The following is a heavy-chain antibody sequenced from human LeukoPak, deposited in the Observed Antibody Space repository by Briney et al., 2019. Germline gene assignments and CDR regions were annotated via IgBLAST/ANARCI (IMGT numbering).Heavy chain of an antibody. V-gene: IGHV1-24*01. J-gene: IGHJ2*01. Sequence: ASVKVSCKVSGYTLTELSMHWVRQAPGEALEWRGGFDPEDGETIYAQKFQGRVTMTEDTSTETAYMELSSLRSEETAVYYCATDQSSGWKSYWYFDLWGRGTLVTVSS. CDR3: ATDQSSGWKSYWYFDL. D-gene: IGHD6-19*01. CDR2: FDPEDGET. CDR1: GYTLTELS.